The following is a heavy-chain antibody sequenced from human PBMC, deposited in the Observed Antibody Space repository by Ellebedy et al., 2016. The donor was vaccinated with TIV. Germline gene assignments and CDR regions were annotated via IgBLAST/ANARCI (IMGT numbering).Heavy chain of an antibody. Sequence: SETLSLXXTVSGGSISSDNYFWVCIRHPPGKVLEWIGFIHYTGSTHYNPSLNSRVTISMDTSKNQFSLRLSSVTAADTAGYYCTREVIVETATADAFDLWGQGTMVTVSS. CDR1: GGSISSDNYF. V-gene: IGHV4-31*03. D-gene: IGHD2-15*01. CDR2: IHYTGST. J-gene: IGHJ3*01. CDR3: TREVIVETATADAFDL.